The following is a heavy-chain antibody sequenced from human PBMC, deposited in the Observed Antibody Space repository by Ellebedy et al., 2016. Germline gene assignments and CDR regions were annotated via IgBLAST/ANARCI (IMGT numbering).Heavy chain of an antibody. CDR1: GDSITSGCCS. D-gene: IGHD7-27*01. V-gene: IGHV4-30-2*01. Sequence: SDTLSLTXTLSGDSITSGCCSWTWIRQPPGKGLAWIGYIYPGGRRKSNPSLQSRVAISIDTSKNQFSLKLTSLTAADTAVYYCARETNWYYFDFWGQGSLVTVSS. CDR3: ARETNWYYFDF. J-gene: IGHJ4*02. CDR2: IYPGGRR.